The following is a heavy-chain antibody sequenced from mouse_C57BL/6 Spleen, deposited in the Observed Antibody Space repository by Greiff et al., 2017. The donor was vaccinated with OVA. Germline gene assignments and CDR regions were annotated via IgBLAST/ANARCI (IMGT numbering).Heavy chain of an antibody. D-gene: IGHD3-2*02. Sequence: QVQLQQPGAELVKPGASVKLSCKASGYTFTSYWMQWVKQRPGQGLEWIGEIDPSDSYTNYTQKFKGKATLTVDTASSTAYMQLSSLTSEDAAVYYCARVSSGPLDYWGQGTTLTVSS. J-gene: IGHJ2*01. CDR1: GYTFTSYW. CDR2: IDPSDSYT. CDR3: ARVSSGPLDY. V-gene: IGHV1-50*01.